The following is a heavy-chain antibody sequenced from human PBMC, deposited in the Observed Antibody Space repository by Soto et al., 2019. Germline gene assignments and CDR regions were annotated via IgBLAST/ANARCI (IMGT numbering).Heavy chain of an antibody. CDR1: GGSISSYY. CDR2: IYYSGST. V-gene: IGHV4-59*01. CDR3: ARFNGGYDQYYFDY. J-gene: IGHJ4*02. Sequence: QVQLQESGPGVVKPSETLSLTCTVSGGSISSYYWSWIRQPPGKGLEWIGYIYYSGSTNYNPSLKSRVTISVDTSKNQFSLKLSSVTAADTAVYYCARFNGGYDQYYFDYWGQGTLVTVSS. D-gene: IGHD5-12*01.